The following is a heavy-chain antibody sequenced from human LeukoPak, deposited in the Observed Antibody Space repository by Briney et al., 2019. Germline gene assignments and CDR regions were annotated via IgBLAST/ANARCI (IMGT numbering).Heavy chain of an antibody. D-gene: IGHD1-1*01. CDR3: ARDNLQLEMENWFDP. J-gene: IGHJ5*02. CDR2: ISSSGSTI. V-gene: IGHV3-48*03. CDR1: GFTFSSYE. Sequence: GGSLRLSCAASGFTFSSYEMNWVRQAPGKGLEWVSYISSSGSTIYYADSVKGRFTISRDNAKNSLYLQMNSLRAEDTAVYYCARDNLQLEMENWFDPWGQGTLVTVSS.